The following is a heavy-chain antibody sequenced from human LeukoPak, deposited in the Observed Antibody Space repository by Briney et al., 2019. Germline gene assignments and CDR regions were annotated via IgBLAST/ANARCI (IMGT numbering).Heavy chain of an antibody. CDR1: GFTFSSYA. D-gene: IGHD4/OR15-4a*01. CDR3: AKDGARDRRTDYYYYGMDV. J-gene: IGHJ6*02. V-gene: IGHV3-23*01. Sequence: PGGSLRLSCAASGFTFSSYAMSWVRQAPGKGLEWVLAISGSGGSTYYADSVKGRFTISRDNSKNTLYLQMNSLRAEDTAVYYCAKDGARDRRTDYYYYGMDVWAKGPRSPSP. CDR2: ISGSGGST.